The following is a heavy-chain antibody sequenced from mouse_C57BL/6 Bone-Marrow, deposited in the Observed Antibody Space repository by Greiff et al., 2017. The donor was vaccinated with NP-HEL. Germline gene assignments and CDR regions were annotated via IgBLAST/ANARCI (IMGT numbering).Heavy chain of an antibody. CDR2: SRNKANDYTT. Sequence: EVHLVESGGGLVQSGRSLRLSCATSGFTFSDFYMEWVRQAPGKGLEWIAASRNKANDYTTEYSASVKGRFIVSRDTSQSILYLQMNALRAEDTAIYYCARDHYDYDSFAYWGQGTLVTVSA. V-gene: IGHV7-1*01. CDR3: ARDHYDYDSFAY. J-gene: IGHJ3*01. CDR1: GFTFSDFY. D-gene: IGHD2-4*01.